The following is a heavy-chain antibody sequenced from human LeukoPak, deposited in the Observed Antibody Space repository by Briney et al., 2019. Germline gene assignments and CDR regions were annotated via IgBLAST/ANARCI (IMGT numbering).Heavy chain of an antibody. CDR1: GFTFRTYW. D-gene: IGHD4-23*01. CDR2: IGGGGSNT. Sequence: GGSLRLSCGASGFTFRTYWMHWVRQAPGKGLVRVARIGGGGSNTNFADSVRGRFAISRDNAKNTLYLQMNSLRAEDTAVYYCARGGRHDYDGRPPDFWGQGTLVTVSS. J-gene: IGHJ4*02. V-gene: IGHV3-74*01. CDR3: ARGGRHDYDGRPPDF.